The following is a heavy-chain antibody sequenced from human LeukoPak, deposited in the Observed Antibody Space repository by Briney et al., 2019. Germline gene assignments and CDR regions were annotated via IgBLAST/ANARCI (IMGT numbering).Heavy chain of an antibody. J-gene: IGHJ5*02. CDR3: ARGGYYGLGNDFRFDP. CDR1: GYTFTSYG. Sequence: ASVRVSCKASGYTFTSYGISWVRQAPGQGLEWMGWISAYNGNTNYAQKLQGRVTMTTDTSTSTAYMELRSLRSDDTAVYYCARGGYYGLGNDFRFDPWGQGTLVTVSS. CDR2: ISAYNGNT. D-gene: IGHD3-10*01. V-gene: IGHV1-18*01.